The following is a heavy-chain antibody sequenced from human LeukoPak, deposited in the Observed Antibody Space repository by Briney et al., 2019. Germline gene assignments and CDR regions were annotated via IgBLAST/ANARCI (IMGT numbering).Heavy chain of an antibody. D-gene: IGHD3-22*01. Sequence: SETLSLTCTVSGGSISSSSYYWGWIRQPPGKGLEWIGSIYYSGSTYYNPSLKSRVTISVDTSKNQFSLKLSSVTAADTAVYHCARAARASVVITFDYWGQGTLVTVSS. V-gene: IGHV4-39*07. CDR3: ARAARASVVITFDY. J-gene: IGHJ4*02. CDR2: IYYSGST. CDR1: GGSISSSSYY.